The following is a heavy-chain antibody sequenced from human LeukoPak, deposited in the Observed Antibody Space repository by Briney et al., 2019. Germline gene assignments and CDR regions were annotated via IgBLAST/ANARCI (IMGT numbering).Heavy chain of an antibody. CDR2: IYTSGST. CDR3: ARVSGSSNPYYYYYMDV. D-gene: IGHD6-19*01. Sequence: SETLSLTCTVSGGSISSYYWSWIRQPAGKGLEWVGRIYTSGSTNYNPSLKSRVTMSVDTSKNQFSLKLSSVTAADTAVYYCARVSGSSNPYYYYYMDVWGKGTTVTVSS. V-gene: IGHV4-4*07. CDR1: GGSISSYY. J-gene: IGHJ6*03.